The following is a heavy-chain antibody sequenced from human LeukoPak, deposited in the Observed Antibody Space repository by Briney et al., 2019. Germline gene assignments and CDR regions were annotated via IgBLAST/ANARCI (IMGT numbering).Heavy chain of an antibody. CDR2: INHSGST. Sequence: SETLSLTCAVYGVSFSGYYWSWIRQPPGKGLEWIGEINHSGSTNYNPSRKSRVTISVDMSKNQFSLKLSSVTAADRDVYYCARGLRSRYFDYWGQGTLVTVSS. V-gene: IGHV4-34*01. D-gene: IGHD3-16*01. CDR3: ARGLRSRYFDY. J-gene: IGHJ4*02. CDR1: GVSFSGYY.